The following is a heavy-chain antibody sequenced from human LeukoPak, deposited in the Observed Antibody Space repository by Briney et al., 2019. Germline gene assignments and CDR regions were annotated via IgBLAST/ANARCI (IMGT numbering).Heavy chain of an antibody. Sequence: PGGSLRHSCAASGFTFSSYWMHWVRQAPGKGLVWISHINSDGSSTTYADSVRGRFTISRDNAKNTLYLQMNSLRAEDTAVYYCADPFGDAFDIWGQGTMVTVSS. J-gene: IGHJ3*02. CDR1: GFTFSSYW. V-gene: IGHV3-74*01. D-gene: IGHD3-3*01. CDR3: ADPFGDAFDI. CDR2: INSDGSST.